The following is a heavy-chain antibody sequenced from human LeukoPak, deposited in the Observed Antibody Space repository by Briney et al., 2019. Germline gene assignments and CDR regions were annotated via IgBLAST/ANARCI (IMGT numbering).Heavy chain of an antibody. V-gene: IGHV1-3*01. CDR2: INAGNGNT. CDR1: GYTFTSYA. J-gene: IGHJ4*02. CDR3: ARDRRIAVASYFDY. D-gene: IGHD6-19*01. Sequence: GASVKVSCKASGYTFTSYAMHWVRQAPGQRLEWMGWINAGNGNTKYSQKFQGRVTITRDTSASTAYMELSSLRSEDTAVYYCARDRRIAVASYFDYWGQGTLVTVSS.